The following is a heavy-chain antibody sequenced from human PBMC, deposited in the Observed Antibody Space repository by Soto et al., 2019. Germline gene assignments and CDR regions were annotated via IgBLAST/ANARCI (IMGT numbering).Heavy chain of an antibody. J-gene: IGHJ6*02. CDR1: GGSISSSSYY. CDR3: ARLFRDFDQHYYGMDV. CDR2: IYYSGNT. Sequence: SETLSLTCTVSGGSISSSSYYWGWIRQPPGRGLEWIGNIYYSGNTYYNPSLKSRVTISVDTSKNQFSLKLSSVTAADTAVYYCARLFRDFDQHYYGMDVWGQGTTVTVSS. V-gene: IGHV4-39*01. D-gene: IGHD3-9*01.